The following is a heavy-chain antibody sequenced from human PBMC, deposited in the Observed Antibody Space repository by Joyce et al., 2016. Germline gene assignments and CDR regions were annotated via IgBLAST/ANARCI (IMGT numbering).Heavy chain of an antibody. CDR1: GFTFNNFA. Sequence: QVQLVVSGGGVVQPGRSLGLSCAASGFTFNNFAMHWVRQARGKRMDWVALITDDGSYKDYADSVKGRFTIARDNSKNTLYLQMNSLRPEDTAVYYCVGRDGYPFDYWGQGTLVTVSS. CDR2: ITDDGSYK. D-gene: IGHD5-24*01. V-gene: IGHV3-30*04. CDR3: VGRDGYPFDY. J-gene: IGHJ4*02.